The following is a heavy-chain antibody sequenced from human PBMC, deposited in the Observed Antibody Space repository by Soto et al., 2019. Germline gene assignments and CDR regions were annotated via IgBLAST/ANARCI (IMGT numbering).Heavy chain of an antibody. V-gene: IGHV3-23*01. Sequence: EVQLLESGGGLVQPGGSLILSCAASGFSFSDYAMTWVRQAPGKGPEWVSGISGSGGSTYYADSVEGRFTISRDNSKNTLYLQMNSLRAEDTAVYYCAKSGWGVVVPAVNWYFDLWGRGTLVTVSS. CDR3: AKSGWGVVVPAVNWYFDL. CDR2: ISGSGGST. D-gene: IGHD2-2*01. J-gene: IGHJ2*01. CDR1: GFSFSDYA.